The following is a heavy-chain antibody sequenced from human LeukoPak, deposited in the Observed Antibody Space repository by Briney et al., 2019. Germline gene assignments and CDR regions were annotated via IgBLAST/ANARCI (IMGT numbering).Heavy chain of an antibody. V-gene: IGHV4-59*08. CDR3: ARHGETYYDILTGYYPTFFDY. D-gene: IGHD3-9*01. Sequence: SETLSLTCTVSGGSISSYYWSWIRQPPGKGLEWIGYIYYSGSTNYNPSLKSRVTISVDTSKNQFSLKLSSVTAADTAVYYCARHGETYYDILTGYYPTFFDYWGQGTLVTVSS. CDR1: GGSISSYY. J-gene: IGHJ4*02. CDR2: IYYSGST.